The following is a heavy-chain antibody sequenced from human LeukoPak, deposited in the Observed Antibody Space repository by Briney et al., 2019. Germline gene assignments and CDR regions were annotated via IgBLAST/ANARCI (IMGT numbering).Heavy chain of an antibody. D-gene: IGHD3-22*01. J-gene: IGHJ4*02. CDR1: GFTFSSYG. CDR3: ASGQGFYYDSSGPVDY. Sequence: PGGSLRLSCAASGFTFSSYGMHCVRQAPGKGLEWVAVISYDGSNKYYADSVKGRFTISRDNSKNTLYLQMNSLRAEDTAVYYCASGQGFYYDSSGPVDYWGQGTLVTVSS. V-gene: IGHV3-30*03. CDR2: ISYDGSNK.